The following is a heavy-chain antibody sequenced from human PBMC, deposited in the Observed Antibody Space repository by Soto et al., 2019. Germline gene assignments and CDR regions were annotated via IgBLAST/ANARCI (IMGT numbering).Heavy chain of an antibody. Sequence: SETLSLTCTVSVGSVSSGSYYWSWFRQPPGKGLEWIGYIYYSGSTNYNPSLKSRVTISVDTSKNQFSLKLSSVTAADTAVYYCARALLPTTVTDYWGQGTLVTVSS. V-gene: IGHV4-61*01. D-gene: IGHD4-17*01. J-gene: IGHJ4*02. CDR1: VGSVSSGSYY. CDR3: ARALLPTTVTDY. CDR2: IYYSGST.